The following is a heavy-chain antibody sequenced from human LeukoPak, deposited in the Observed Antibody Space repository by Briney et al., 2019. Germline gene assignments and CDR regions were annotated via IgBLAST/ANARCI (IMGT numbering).Heavy chain of an antibody. D-gene: IGHD6-13*01. V-gene: IGHV4-59*01. Sequence: SETLSLTCAVYGGSFSGYYWSWIRQPPGKGLEWIGYIYYSGSTNYNPSLKSRVTISVDTSKNQFSLKLSSVTAADTAVYYCARTNTRGIAAAGTFDYWGQGTLVTVSS. CDR1: GGSFSGYY. CDR2: IYYSGST. J-gene: IGHJ4*02. CDR3: ARTNTRGIAAAGTFDY.